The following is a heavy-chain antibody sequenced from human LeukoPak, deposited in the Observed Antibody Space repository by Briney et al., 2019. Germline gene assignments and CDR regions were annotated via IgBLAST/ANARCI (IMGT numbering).Heavy chain of an antibody. V-gene: IGHV4-39*07. Sequence: SETLSLTCTVSGGSISSSSYYWGWIRQPPGKGLEWIGSIYQSGSTYYNPSLKSRVTISVDASKNQFSLKLNSLTAADTAVYYCARSDYGDSGLATWGQGTLVTVSS. CDR2: IYQSGST. D-gene: IGHD4-17*01. J-gene: IGHJ1*01. CDR3: ARSDYGDSGLAT. CDR1: GGSISSSSYY.